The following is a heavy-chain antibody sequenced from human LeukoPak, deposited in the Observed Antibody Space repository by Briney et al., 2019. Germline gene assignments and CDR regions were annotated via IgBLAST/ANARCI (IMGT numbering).Heavy chain of an antibody. Sequence: GGSLRLSCAASGFTFNVYSMNWVRQAPGKGLEWVSFISSSLDSNIYYADSVKGRFTISRDNAKNSLYLQMNSLRVEDTAVYYCARDGTPNYRSGWVYMDVWGKGTTVTVSS. CDR1: GFTFNVYS. CDR3: ARDGTPNYRSGWVYMDV. J-gene: IGHJ6*03. V-gene: IGHV3-48*01. CDR2: ISSSLDSNI. D-gene: IGHD6-25*01.